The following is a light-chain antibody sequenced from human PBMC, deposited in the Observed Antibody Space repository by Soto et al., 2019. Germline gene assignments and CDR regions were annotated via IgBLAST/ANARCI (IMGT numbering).Light chain of an antibody. Sequence: EIVLTQSPGTLSLSPGERATLSCRASQSVSSSYLAWYQQKFGQAPRLLIYNASSRATGIPDRFSGSGSGTAFSLTISRLEPEDFAVYYCLQYGSSPRTFGQGTTVEIK. V-gene: IGKV3-20*01. CDR1: QSVSSSY. CDR3: LQYGSSPRT. J-gene: IGKJ1*01. CDR2: NAS.